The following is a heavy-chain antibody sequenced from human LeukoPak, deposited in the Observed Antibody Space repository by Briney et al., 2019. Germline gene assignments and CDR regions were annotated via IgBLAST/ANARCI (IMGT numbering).Heavy chain of an antibody. CDR2: ISAYNGNT. CDR3: AREGLRGYYDSSGYYRNDY. CDR1: GYTFTSYG. V-gene: IGHV1-18*01. J-gene: IGHJ4*02. D-gene: IGHD3-22*01. Sequence: ASVKVSCKASGYTFTSYGISWVRQAPGQGLEWMGWISAYNGNTNYAQKLQGRVTMTTDTSTSTAYMELRSLRSYDTAVYYCAREGLRGYYDSSGYYRNDYWGQGTLVTVSS.